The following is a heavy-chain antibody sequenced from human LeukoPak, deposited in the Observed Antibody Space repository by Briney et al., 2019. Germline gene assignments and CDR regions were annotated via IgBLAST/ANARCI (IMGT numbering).Heavy chain of an antibody. D-gene: IGHD4-17*01. CDR1: GGSISSSSYY. J-gene: IGHJ4*02. Sequence: SETLSLTFTVSGGSISSSSYYWGWIRQPPGKGLEWIGSIYYSGSTYYNPSLKSRVTISVDTSKNQFSLKLSSVTAADTAVYYCASGTTVTNFAYWGQGTLVTVSS. CDR3: ASGTTVTNFAY. V-gene: IGHV4-39*01. CDR2: IYYSGST.